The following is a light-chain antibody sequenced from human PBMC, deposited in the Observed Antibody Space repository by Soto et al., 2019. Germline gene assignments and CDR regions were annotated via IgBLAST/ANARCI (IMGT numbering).Light chain of an antibody. V-gene: IGKV1-12*01. Sequence: DIQMTQSPSSVSASVGDRVTITCRASQGISSWLAWYQQKPGKAPKLLIYAASSLHSGVPSRISGSGSRTDFTLTISRLQPEYSAYYCRHLANSFPHTFGQGTRLEIK. J-gene: IGKJ2*01. CDR1: QGISSW. CDR2: AAS. CDR3: HLANSFPHT.